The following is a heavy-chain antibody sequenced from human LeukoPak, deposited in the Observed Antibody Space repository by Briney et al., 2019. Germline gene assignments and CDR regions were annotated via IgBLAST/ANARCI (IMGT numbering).Heavy chain of an antibody. Sequence: PSETLSLTCTVSGGSISSSGYYWGWIRQPPGEGLEWIGTIYYSGSTYYNPSLKSRVTLSVDTPKNQFSLKLSSVTAADTAVYYCARAGYYDSSGRKINAFDIWGQGTMVTVSS. V-gene: IGHV4-39*07. CDR2: IYYSGST. D-gene: IGHD3-22*01. CDR1: GGSISSSGYY. CDR3: ARAGYYDSSGRKINAFDI. J-gene: IGHJ3*02.